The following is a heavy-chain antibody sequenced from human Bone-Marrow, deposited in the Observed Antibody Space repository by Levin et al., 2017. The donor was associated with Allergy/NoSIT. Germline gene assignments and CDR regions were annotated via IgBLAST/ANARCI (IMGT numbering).Heavy chain of an antibody. D-gene: IGHD3-3*01. V-gene: IGHV5-51*01. CDR2: IYPGDSDT. CDR3: AATIFGVVTPPSPDAFDI. J-gene: IGHJ3*02. CDR1: GYSFTSYW. Sequence: GESLKISCKGSGYSFTSYWIGWVRQMPGKGLEWMGIIYPGDSDTRYGPSFQGQVTISADKSISTAYLQWSSLKASDTAMYYCAATIFGVVTPPSPDAFDIWGQGTMVTVSS.